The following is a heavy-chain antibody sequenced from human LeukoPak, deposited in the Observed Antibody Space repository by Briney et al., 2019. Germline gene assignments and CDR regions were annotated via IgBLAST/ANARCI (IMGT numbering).Heavy chain of an antibody. CDR2: INPSGGST. CDR1: GYTFTSYY. CDR3: ARIPSSSGELLRYDYYYYYGMDV. V-gene: IGHV1-46*01. D-gene: IGHD3-10*01. J-gene: IGHJ6*02. Sequence: ASVKVSCKASGYTFTSYYMHWVRQAPGQGLEWMGLINPSGGSTSYAQKFQGRVTMTRNTSISTAYMELSSLRSEDTAVYYCARIPSSSGELLRYDYYYYYGMDVWGQGTTVTVSS.